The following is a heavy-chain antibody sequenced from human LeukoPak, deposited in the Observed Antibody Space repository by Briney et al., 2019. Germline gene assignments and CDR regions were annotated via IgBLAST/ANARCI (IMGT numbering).Heavy chain of an antibody. Sequence: SETLSLTCTVSGGSISSYYWSWIRQPPGKGLEWIGFIYYSGSTNYNPSLKSRVTISVDTSKNQFSLKLSSVTAADTAVYYCARVHTAMAAFNYWGQGTLVTVSS. V-gene: IGHV4-59*01. CDR3: ARVHTAMAAFNY. CDR2: IYYSGST. J-gene: IGHJ4*02. CDR1: GGSISSYY. D-gene: IGHD5-18*01.